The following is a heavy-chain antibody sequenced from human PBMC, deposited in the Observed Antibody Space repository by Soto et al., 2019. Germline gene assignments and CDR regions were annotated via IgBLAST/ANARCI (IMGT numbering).Heavy chain of an antibody. Sequence: QVQLVQSGAEVKKPGSSVNVSCKASGGTFNTFAISWVRQAPGQGLEYLGGIVPILGQALYAQRFQGRVTITADKSKNTDYLVRTSLSSEDTAVYYCARDAKRYFDSWGQGTQVTVSS. CDR2: IVPILGQA. V-gene: IGHV1-69*06. J-gene: IGHJ4*02. CDR1: GGTFNTFA. CDR3: ARDAKRYFDS.